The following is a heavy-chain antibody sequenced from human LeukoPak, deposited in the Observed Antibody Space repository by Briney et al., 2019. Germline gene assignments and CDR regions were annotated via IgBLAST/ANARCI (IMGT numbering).Heavy chain of an antibody. CDR2: IYTSGST. Sequence: PSETLSLTCTVSGGSISSYYWSWIRQPAGKGLEWIGRIYTSGSTNYNPSLKSRVTMSVDTSKNQFSLKLSSVTAADTAVDYCAGSNYDFWSGYSTFDYWGQGTLVTVSS. CDR3: AGSNYDFWSGYSTFDY. J-gene: IGHJ4*02. V-gene: IGHV4-4*07. CDR1: GGSISSYY. D-gene: IGHD3-3*01.